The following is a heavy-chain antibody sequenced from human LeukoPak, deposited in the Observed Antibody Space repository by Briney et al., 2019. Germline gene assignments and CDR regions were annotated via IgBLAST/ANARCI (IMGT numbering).Heavy chain of an antibody. CDR3: ARDYYRDYMDV. V-gene: IGHV4-59*01. Sequence: SETLSLTCTVSGGSISSYYWSWIRQPPGKGLEWLGYIYYSGSTNYNPSLKSRVTISVDTSKNQFSLKLSSVTAADTAVYYCARDYYRDYMDVWGKGTTVTVSS. CDR1: GGSISSYY. J-gene: IGHJ6*03. D-gene: IGHD3-22*01. CDR2: IYYSGST.